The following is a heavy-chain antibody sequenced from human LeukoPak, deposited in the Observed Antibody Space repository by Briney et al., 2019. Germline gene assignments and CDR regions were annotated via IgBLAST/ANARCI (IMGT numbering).Heavy chain of an antibody. V-gene: IGHV1-2*02. D-gene: IGHD2-15*01. Sequence: ASVKVSCQASGYSFTGYYMHWVRQAPGQGLEWMGWVKPNSGGTNYVQKFQGRVTMTRDTSISTAYMELSRLRSDDTAVYYYARGGTVVVVVAATPSKSNWFDPWGQGTLVTVSS. CDR2: VKPNSGGT. CDR3: ARGGTVVVVVAATPSKSNWFDP. CDR1: GYSFTGYY. J-gene: IGHJ5*02.